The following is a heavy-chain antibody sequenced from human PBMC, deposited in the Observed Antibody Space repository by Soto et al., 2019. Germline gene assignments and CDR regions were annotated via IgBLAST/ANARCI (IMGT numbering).Heavy chain of an antibody. J-gene: IGHJ3*01. D-gene: IGHD3-16*01. CDR3: ARDCWGEPAA. CDR1: GFTFSSYW. Sequence: EVQLVESGGGLVQPGGSLRLSCAASGFTFSSYWMHWVRQVPGKGLVWVSRINTDGSGTTYADSVKGRFTISRDNAKDTLYLVMNSPRAEDTAVYFCARDCWGEPAAWGQGTMVTVSS. V-gene: IGHV3-74*01. CDR2: INTDGSGT.